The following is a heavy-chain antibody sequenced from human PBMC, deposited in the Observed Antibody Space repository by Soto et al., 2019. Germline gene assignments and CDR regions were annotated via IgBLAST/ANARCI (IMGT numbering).Heavy chain of an antibody. J-gene: IGHJ6*02. CDR2: LIPILGTA. V-gene: IGHV1-69*01. D-gene: IGHD3-16*02. Sequence: QVQLVQSGAEVKKPGSSVKVSCKASGNTFSKYAISWVRQAPGQGLGWMGGLIPILGTAKYAQKFQGRVTITADESTRTAYMELSSVRFEDTAVYYCARDSHDYIWGSYRNGMDVWGQGTTVSVSS. CDR1: GNTFSKYA. CDR3: ARDSHDYIWGSYRNGMDV.